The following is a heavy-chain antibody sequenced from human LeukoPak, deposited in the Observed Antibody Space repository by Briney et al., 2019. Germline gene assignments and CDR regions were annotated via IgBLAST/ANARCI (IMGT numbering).Heavy chain of an antibody. V-gene: IGHV3-30*18. CDR3: AKDRRDGYNYDFLDY. D-gene: IGHD5-24*01. CDR1: GFTFSSYG. Sequence: GSLRLSCAASGFTFSSYGMHWVRQAPGKGLEWVAVISYDGSNKYYADSVKGRFTISRDSPKNTLYLQMNSLRAEDTAVYYCAKDRRDGYNYDFLDYWGQGTLVTVSS. CDR2: ISYDGSNK. J-gene: IGHJ4*02.